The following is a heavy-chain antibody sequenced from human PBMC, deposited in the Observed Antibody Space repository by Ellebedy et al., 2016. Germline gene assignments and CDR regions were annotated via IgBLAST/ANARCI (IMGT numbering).Heavy chain of an antibody. CDR2: ISSSSSYI. Sequence: GESLKISCAASGFTFSSYSMNWVRQAPGKGLEWVSSISSSSSYIYYADSVKGRFTISRDNAKNSLYLQMNSLRAEDTAVYYCASIGRSRKDFDLWGRGTLVTVSS. J-gene: IGHJ2*01. CDR1: GFTFSSYS. V-gene: IGHV3-21*01. D-gene: IGHD3-10*01. CDR3: ASIGRSRKDFDL.